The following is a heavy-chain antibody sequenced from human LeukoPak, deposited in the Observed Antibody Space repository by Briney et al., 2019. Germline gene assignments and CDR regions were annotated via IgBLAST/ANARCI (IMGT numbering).Heavy chain of an antibody. J-gene: IGHJ5*02. CDR3: ARGRGRIAARISNWFDP. CDR1: GYTFTSYD. V-gene: IGHV1-8*01. D-gene: IGHD6-6*01. Sequence: ASVKVSCKASGYTFTSYDINWVRQATGQGLEWMGWMNPNSGNTGYAQKFQGRVTMTRKPSISTAYMELSSLRSEDTAVYYCARGRGRIAARISNWFDPWGQGTLVTVSS. CDR2: MNPNSGNT.